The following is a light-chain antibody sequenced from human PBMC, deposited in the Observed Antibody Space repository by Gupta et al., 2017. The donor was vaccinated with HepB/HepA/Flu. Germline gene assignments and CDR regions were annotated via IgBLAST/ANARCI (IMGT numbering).Light chain of an antibody. Sequence: PGPRVTLSCSGSSSNIGSNTVNWYQQLPGTAPKLLIYSNNQRPSGVPDRFSGSKSGTSASLAISGLQSEDEAYYYCAAWDDSLNGVVFGGGTKLTVL. V-gene: IGLV1-44*01. CDR2: SNN. J-gene: IGLJ2*01. CDR3: AAWDDSLNGVV. CDR1: SSNIGSNT.